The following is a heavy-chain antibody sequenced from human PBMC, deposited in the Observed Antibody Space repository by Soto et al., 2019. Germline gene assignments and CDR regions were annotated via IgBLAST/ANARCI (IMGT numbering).Heavy chain of an antibody. CDR2: ISYDGSNK. Sequence: PGGSLRLSCAASGFTFSSYAMHWVRQAPGKGLEWVAVISYDGSNKYYADSVKGRFTISRDNSKNTLYLQMNSLRAEDTAVYYCARAMGEGYSYGFPQYYYYYYGMDVWGQGTPVTVSS. CDR1: GFTFSSYA. J-gene: IGHJ6*02. V-gene: IGHV3-30-3*01. CDR3: ARAMGEGYSYGFPQYYYYYYGMDV. D-gene: IGHD5-18*01.